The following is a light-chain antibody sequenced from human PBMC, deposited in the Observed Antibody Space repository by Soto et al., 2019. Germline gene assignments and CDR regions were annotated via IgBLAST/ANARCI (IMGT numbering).Light chain of an antibody. V-gene: IGKV1-5*03. CDR3: QQYNSYQWT. Sequence: DIQMTQSPSTLSASVGDIVTITCGASQSINSWLAWYQQKPGKAPKLLIYKASSLESGVPSRFSGSGSGTEFTLTISSLQPDDFATYYCQQYNSYQWTFGQGTKVEIK. CDR1: QSINSW. J-gene: IGKJ1*01. CDR2: KAS.